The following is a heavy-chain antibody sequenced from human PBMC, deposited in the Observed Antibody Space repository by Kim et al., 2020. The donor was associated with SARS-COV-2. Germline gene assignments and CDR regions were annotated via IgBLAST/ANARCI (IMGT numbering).Heavy chain of an antibody. V-gene: IGHV3-48*02. D-gene: IGHD2-15*01. CDR2: ISSSSSTI. Sequence: GGSLRLSCAASGFTFSSYSMNWVRQAPGKGLEWVSYISSSSSTIYYADSVKGRFTISRDNAKNSLYLQMNSLRDEDTAVYYCARDSRYCSGGSCYSSLPANFDPGGQGTLVTVSS. CDR1: GFTFSSYS. CDR3: ARDSRYCSGGSCYSSLPANFDP. J-gene: IGHJ5*02.